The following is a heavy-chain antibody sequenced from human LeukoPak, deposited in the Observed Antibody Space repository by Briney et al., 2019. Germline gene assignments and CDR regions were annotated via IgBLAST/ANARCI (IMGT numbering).Heavy chain of an antibody. V-gene: IGHV5-51*01. CDR3: ATTLYSGIYGDAFDI. CDR2: MYPGDSET. CDR1: GYIFTSYW. D-gene: IGHD1-26*01. Sequence: GESLKISCQGSGYIFTSYWIGWVRQMPGKGLEWMGIMYPGDSETRYSPSFQSQVTISADKSISTAYLQWSSLKASDTAMYYCATTLYSGIYGDAFDIWGQGTMVTVSS. J-gene: IGHJ3*02.